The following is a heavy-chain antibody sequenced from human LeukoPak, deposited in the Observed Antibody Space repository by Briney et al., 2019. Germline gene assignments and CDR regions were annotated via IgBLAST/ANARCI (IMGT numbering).Heavy chain of an antibody. J-gene: IGHJ1*01. D-gene: IGHD4-17*01. Sequence: KPSETLSLTCTVSGGSISNYYWSWIRQPPGKGLEWIGYIYNSGHTNYNPSLKSRVTTSEDTSKNQLSLKLSSVTAADTAVYYCARAAVTTSRYFQHWGQGTLVTVSS. CDR3: ARAAVTTSRYFQH. CDR2: IYNSGHT. CDR1: GGSISNYY. V-gene: IGHV4-59*01.